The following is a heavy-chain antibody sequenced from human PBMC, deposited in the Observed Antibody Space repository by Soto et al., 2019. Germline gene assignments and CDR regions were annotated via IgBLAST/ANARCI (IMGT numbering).Heavy chain of an antibody. J-gene: IGHJ6*02. CDR3: ARHVHYGSGSNLYYYGMDV. CDR1: GYSFTSYW. Sequence: PGESLKISCKGSGYSFTSYWIGWVRQMPGKGLEWMGIIYPGDSDTRYSPSFQGQVTISADKSISTAYLQWSSLKASDTAMYYCARHVHYGSGSNLYYYGMDVWGQGTTVTVSS. D-gene: IGHD3-10*01. V-gene: IGHV5-51*01. CDR2: IYPGDSDT.